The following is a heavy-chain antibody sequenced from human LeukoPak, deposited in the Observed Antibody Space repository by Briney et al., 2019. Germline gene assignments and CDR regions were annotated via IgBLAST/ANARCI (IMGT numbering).Heavy chain of an antibody. Sequence: PGGSLRLSCAASGFTFSSYAMSWVRQAPGKGLEWVSAISGSGGSTYYADSVKGRFTISRDNSKNTLYLQMNILRAEDTPVYSCAKAGPASTGSMIVALDLWGRGTPVTVSS. CDR2: ISGSGGST. D-gene: IGHD3-22*01. CDR3: AKAGPASTGSMIVALDL. CDR1: GFTFSSYA. V-gene: IGHV3-23*01. J-gene: IGHJ2*01.